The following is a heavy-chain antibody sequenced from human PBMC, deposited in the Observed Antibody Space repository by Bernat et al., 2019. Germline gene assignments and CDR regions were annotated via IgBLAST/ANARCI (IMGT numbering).Heavy chain of an antibody. CDR3: MGFGGNSV. D-gene: IGHD2-21*01. V-gene: IGHV3-66*01. CDR1: GFTVSNNH. J-gene: IGHJ4*02. CDR2: IYGGGNT. Sequence: QLVESGGGLVQTGGSLRLSCAASGFTVSNNHVGWVRQSPGKGLEWVSIIYGGGNTYFADSVEARFTISRDNPKNTVYLQMNNLRAVDTAVYYCMGFGGNSVWGQGTLVTVSS.